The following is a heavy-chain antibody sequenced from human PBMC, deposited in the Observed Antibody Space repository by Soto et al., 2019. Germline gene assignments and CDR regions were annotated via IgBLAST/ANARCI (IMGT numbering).Heavy chain of an antibody. CDR2: LYNDERT. CDR1: GDSVSSHY. CDR3: AREPLAHSYFDF. J-gene: IGHJ4*02. Sequence: SGPTLVNPSQNLSLTCTVSGDSVSSHYWSWIRQPAGKGLEWLGRLYNDERTNYNPSLKSRVTMSMDTSKNQFSLKLTSVTAADSAVYFCAREPLAHSYFDFWGQGILVTVSS. V-gene: IGHV4-4*07.